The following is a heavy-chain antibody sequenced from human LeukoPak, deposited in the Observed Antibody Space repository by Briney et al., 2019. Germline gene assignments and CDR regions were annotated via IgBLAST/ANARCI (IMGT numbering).Heavy chain of an antibody. CDR3: ARQAVLGATRWFDP. D-gene: IGHD1-26*01. J-gene: IGHJ5*02. Sequence: PSETLSLTCSVSGGSISRSNYYWGWIRQPPGKGLEWIGGIYYSGSTYHNPSLKSRVTTSVDTSKNQFSLKVRSVTAADTAVYYCARQAVLGATRWFDPWGQGTLVTVSS. CDR1: GGSISRSNYY. V-gene: IGHV4-39*01. CDR2: IYYSGST.